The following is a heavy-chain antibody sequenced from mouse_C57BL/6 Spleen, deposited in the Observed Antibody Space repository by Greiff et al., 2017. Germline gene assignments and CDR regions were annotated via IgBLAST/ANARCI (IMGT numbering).Heavy chain of an antibody. J-gene: IGHJ2*01. CDR1: GYSITSGYY. Sequence: EVQLQESGPGLVKPSQSLSLTCSVTGYSITSGYYWNWIRQFPGNKLEWMGYISYDGSNNYNPSLKNRISITRDTSKNQFFLKLNSVTTEDTATYYCARGVVARGFDYWGQGTTLTVSS. CDR2: ISYDGSN. CDR3: ARGVVARGFDY. V-gene: IGHV3-6*01. D-gene: IGHD1-1*01.